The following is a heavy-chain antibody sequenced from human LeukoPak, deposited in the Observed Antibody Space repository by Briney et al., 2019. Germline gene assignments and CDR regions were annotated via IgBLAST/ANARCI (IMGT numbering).Heavy chain of an antibody. J-gene: IGHJ4*02. CDR3: AKDRSSSSSEWENYFDY. V-gene: IGHV3-48*03. CDR1: GFTFSSYE. D-gene: IGHD6-6*01. CDR2: ISSSGSTI. Sequence: GGSLRLSWAASGFTFSSYEMNWVRQAPGKGLGWVSYISSSGSTIYYADSVKGRFTISRDNSKNTLYLQMNSLRAEDTAVYYCAKDRSSSSSEWENYFDYWGQGTLVTVSS.